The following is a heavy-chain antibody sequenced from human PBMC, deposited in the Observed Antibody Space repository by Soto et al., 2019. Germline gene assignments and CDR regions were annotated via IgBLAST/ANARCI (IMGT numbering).Heavy chain of an antibody. J-gene: IGHJ5*02. Sequence: QVQLVQSGAEVKKPGASVKVSCKASGYTFTSYDINWVRQATGQGLEWMGWMNPNSGNTGYAQKFQGRVTMTRNTSRSTAYMELSSLRSEDTAVYYCARGGCSSTSCYTSVGFDPWGQGTLVTVSS. CDR3: ARGGCSSTSCYTSVGFDP. V-gene: IGHV1-8*01. CDR2: MNPNSGNT. D-gene: IGHD2-2*02. CDR1: GYTFTSYD.